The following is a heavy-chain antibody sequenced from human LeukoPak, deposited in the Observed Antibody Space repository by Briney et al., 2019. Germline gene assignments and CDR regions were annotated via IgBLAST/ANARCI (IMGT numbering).Heavy chain of an antibody. V-gene: IGHV3-30*19. CDR2: ISYDGSNK. Sequence: PGGSLRLSCAASGFSFKNYAMSWVRQAPGKGLEWVAVISYDGSNKYYADSVKGRFTISRDNSKNTLYLQMNSLRAEDTAVYYCARHGTIPSYYYYGMDVWGQGTTVTVSS. D-gene: IGHD3-9*01. CDR3: ARHGTIPSYYYYGMDV. J-gene: IGHJ6*02. CDR1: GFSFKNYA.